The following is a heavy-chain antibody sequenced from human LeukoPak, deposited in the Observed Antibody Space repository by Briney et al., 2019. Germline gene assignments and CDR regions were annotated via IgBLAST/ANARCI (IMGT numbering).Heavy chain of an antibody. CDR3: ARDSGSGSNDY. V-gene: IGHV1-3*01. D-gene: IGHD1-26*01. CDR2: ISAGNGNT. CDR1: GYTFTSYA. Sequence: ASVKVSCKASGYTFTSYAIHWVRQAPGQRLEWMGWISAGNGNTKYSQNFQGRVTFISNTSTTTAFMELSSLRSEDAAVYYCARDSGSGSNDYWGQGTLVTVSS. J-gene: IGHJ4*02.